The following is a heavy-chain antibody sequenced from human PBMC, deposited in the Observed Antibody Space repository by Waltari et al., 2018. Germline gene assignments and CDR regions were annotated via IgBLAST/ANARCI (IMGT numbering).Heavy chain of an antibody. Sequence: QVQLVESGGGVVQPGRSLRLSCAASGFTFSSYAMHWVRQAPGKRLYWVAVISYDGRNKYYADSVKGRFTISRENSKNTLYLQMNSLRAEDTALYYCARRAYYYGSGSYYNAFDIWGQGTMVTVSS. D-gene: IGHD3-10*01. CDR2: ISYDGRNK. V-gene: IGHV3-30*04. CDR3: ARRAYYYGSGSYYNAFDI. J-gene: IGHJ3*02. CDR1: GFTFSSYA.